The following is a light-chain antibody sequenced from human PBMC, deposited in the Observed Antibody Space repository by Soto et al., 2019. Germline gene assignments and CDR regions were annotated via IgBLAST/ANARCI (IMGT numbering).Light chain of an antibody. Sequence: QSALTQPRSVSGSPGQSVTISCTGTSSDVGGYNYVSWYQQHPGKAPKLMIYDVSQRPSGVPDRFSGSKSGNTASLTISGIQAEDEADYYCCSYAGSHFLFGGGTKVTVL. CDR2: DVS. V-gene: IGLV2-11*01. J-gene: IGLJ2*01. CDR3: CSYAGSHFL. CDR1: SSDVGGYNY.